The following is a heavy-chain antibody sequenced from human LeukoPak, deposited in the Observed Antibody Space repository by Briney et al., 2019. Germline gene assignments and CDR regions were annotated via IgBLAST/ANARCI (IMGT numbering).Heavy chain of an antibody. CDR3: ARYGDY. V-gene: IGHV3-48*03. D-gene: IGHD3-10*01. J-gene: IGHJ4*02. CDR2: ISSSGSTT. CDR1: GFTFSSYE. Sequence: HAGGSLRLSCAASGFTFSSYEMNWVRQAPGKGLEWVSYISSSGSTTYYAGSVKGRFTISRDNAKNSLNLQMNSLRAEDTAVYYCARYGDYWGQGTLVTVSS.